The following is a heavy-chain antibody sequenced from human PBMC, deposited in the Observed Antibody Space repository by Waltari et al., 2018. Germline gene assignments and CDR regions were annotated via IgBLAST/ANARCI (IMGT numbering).Heavy chain of an antibody. CDR2: INHSGST. CDR3: ARAHLPLENWFDP. Sequence: QVQLQQWGAGLLKPSETLSLTCAVYGGSFSGYYWSWIRQTPGTGLEGIGEINHSGSTNYNPSLKSRVTISVDTSKNQFSLKLSSVTAADTAVYYCARAHLPLENWFDPWGQGTLVTVSS. V-gene: IGHV4-34*01. CDR1: GGSFSGYY. J-gene: IGHJ5*02.